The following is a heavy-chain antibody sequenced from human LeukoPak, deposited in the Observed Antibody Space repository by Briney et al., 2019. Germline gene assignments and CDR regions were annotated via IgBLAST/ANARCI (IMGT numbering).Heavy chain of an antibody. CDR2: INPNSGGT. D-gene: IGHD2-15*01. J-gene: IGHJ4*02. CDR3: ATGYCSGGTCYVFDY. V-gene: IGHV1-2*02. Sequence: ASVKVSCKASGGTFSNYAINWVRQAPGQGLEWMGWINPNSGGTNYAQNFQGRVTMTRDTSITTAYMELSRLRSDDTAMYYCATGYCSGGTCYVFDYWGQGTLVTVSS. CDR1: GGTFSNYA.